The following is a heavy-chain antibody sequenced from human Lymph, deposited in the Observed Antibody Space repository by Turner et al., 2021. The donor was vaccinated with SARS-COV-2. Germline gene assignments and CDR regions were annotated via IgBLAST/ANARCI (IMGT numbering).Heavy chain of an antibody. CDR3: ATAPAAVVAGWFDP. V-gene: IGHV1-24*01. CDR1: GYTLPELS. Sequence: QVQLVQAGAEVKKPGASVKVACKVSGYTLPELSMHWVRQTPGKGLEWMGGFDPEDGETIYAQNFQGRVTMTEDTSTDTAYMDLSSLRSEDTAVYYCATAPAAVVAGWFDPWGQGTLVTVSS. D-gene: IGHD2-15*01. J-gene: IGHJ5*02. CDR2: FDPEDGET.